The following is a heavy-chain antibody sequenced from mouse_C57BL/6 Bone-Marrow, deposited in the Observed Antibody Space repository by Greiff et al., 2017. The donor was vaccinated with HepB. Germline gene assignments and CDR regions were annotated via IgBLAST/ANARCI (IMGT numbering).Heavy chain of an antibody. V-gene: IGHV2-9-1*01. CDR3: AGYYYGSSYWYFDV. CDR2: IWTGGGT. Sequence: VKLKESGPGLVAPSQSLSITCTVSGFSLTSYAISWVRQPPGKGLEWLGVIWTGGGTNYNSALKSRLSISKDNSKSQVFLKMNSLQTDDTARYYCAGYYYGSSYWYFDVWGTGTTVTVSS. CDR1: GFSLTSYA. J-gene: IGHJ1*03. D-gene: IGHD1-1*01.